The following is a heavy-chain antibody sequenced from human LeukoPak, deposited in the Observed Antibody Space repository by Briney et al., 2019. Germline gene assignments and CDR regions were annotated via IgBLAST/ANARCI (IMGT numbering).Heavy chain of an antibody. CDR2: IYTSGST. CDR1: VGSISSYY. D-gene: IGHD6-13*01. Sequence: SETLSLTCTVSVGSISSYYWSWIRQPAGKGLEWIGRIYTSGSTNYNPSLKSRVTMSVDTSKNQFSLKLSSVTAAVTALYYCARHSRQAQPILTRYSSSWAVIDYWGQGTLVTVSS. CDR3: ARHSRQAQPILTRYSSSWAVIDY. J-gene: IGHJ4*02. V-gene: IGHV4-4*07.